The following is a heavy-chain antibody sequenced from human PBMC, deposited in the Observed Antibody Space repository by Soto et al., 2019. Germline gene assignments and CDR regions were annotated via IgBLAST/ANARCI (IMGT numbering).Heavy chain of an antibody. Sequence: QVQLQESGPGLVKPSGTLSLTCTVSGGSISSSNWWNWVRQPPGKRLDWIGEIYHSGSTNYNPSLKSRVTISVDKSKNQFSLKLNSVTAADTAVYYCARGYYGSGRSDYWGQGTLVTVSS. CDR1: GGSISSSNW. V-gene: IGHV4-4*02. D-gene: IGHD3-10*01. J-gene: IGHJ4*02. CDR3: ARGYYGSGRSDY. CDR2: IYHSGST.